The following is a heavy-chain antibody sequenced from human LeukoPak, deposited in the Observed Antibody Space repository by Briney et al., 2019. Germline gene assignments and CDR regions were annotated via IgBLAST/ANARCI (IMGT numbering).Heavy chain of an antibody. V-gene: IGHV1-18*01. CDR1: GYTFTSYG. D-gene: IGHD5-12*01. CDR2: ISAYNGKT. J-gene: IGHJ4*02. CDR3: AREISRGIVPTETTSHFDY. Sequence: ASVKVSCKASGYTFTSYGISWVRQAPGQGLEWMGGISAYNGKTNYAQKLQGRVTMTTDTSTSTAYMELRSLGSDDTAVYYCAREISRGIVPTETTSHFDYWGQGTLVTVSS.